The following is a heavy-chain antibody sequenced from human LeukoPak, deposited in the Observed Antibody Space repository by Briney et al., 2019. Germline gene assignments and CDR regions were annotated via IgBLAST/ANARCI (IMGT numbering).Heavy chain of an antibody. D-gene: IGHD5-18*01. V-gene: IGHV3-48*03. CDR2: ISSSGSTI. J-gene: IGHJ4*02. Sequence: GGSLRLSCAASGFTFSSYEMNWVRQAPGKGLEWVSHISSSGSTIYYADFVKGRFTISKENAKNSLYLQMNSLRAEDTALYYCAGHQGYSYGYVDYWGQGTLVNGSS. CDR1: GFTFSSYE. CDR3: AGHQGYSYGYVDY.